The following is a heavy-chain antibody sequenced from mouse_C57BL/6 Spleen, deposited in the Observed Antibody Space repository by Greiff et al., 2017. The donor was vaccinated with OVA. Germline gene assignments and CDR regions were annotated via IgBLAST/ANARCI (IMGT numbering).Heavy chain of an antibody. D-gene: IGHD2-4*01. CDR3: ARWDLYYDYYFDY. CDR2: IHPNSGST. V-gene: IGHV1-64*01. CDR1: CYTFTSYW. J-gene: IGHJ2*01. Sequence: QVQLQQPGAELVKPGASVKLSCKASCYTFTSYWMHWVKQRPGQGLEWIGMIHPNSGSTNYNEKFKSKATLTVDKSSSTAYMQLSSLTSEDSAVYYCARWDLYYDYYFDYWGQGTTLTVSS.